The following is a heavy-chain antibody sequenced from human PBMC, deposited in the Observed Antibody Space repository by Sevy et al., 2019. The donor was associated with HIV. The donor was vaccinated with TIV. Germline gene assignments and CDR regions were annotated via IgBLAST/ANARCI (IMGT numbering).Heavy chain of an antibody. V-gene: IGHV3-7*01. CDR3: VGEGVGGYSYSLDY. Sequence: GGSLRLSCAASGFTFSVYWMNWVRQAPGKGLEWVATMKEDGSEKYYVDSVKGRFTISRDNAKNSLYLQMNSLRAEDTAVYYCVGEGVGGYSYSLDYWGQGTLVTVSS. CDR2: MKEDGSEK. J-gene: IGHJ4*02. CDR1: GFTFSVYW. D-gene: IGHD5-18*01.